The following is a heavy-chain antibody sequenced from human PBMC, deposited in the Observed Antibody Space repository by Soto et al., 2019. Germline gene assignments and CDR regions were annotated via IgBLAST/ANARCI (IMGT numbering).Heavy chain of an antibody. V-gene: IGHV4-34*01. J-gene: IGHJ4*02. D-gene: IGHD3-3*01. CDR1: GESFSPYY. CDR3: ARGVRHWSGANCYALYYLDS. Sequence: QVQLQQWGAGLLKPSETLSLTCAVYGESFSPYYWTWIRRPPGKGLEWIGESNHSRSTKYNPSLKSRGTIAVDTSKNHFSLNLSSVSAADTAVDYCARGVRHWSGANCYALYYLDSWGQGTLVTVSS. CDR2: SNHSRST.